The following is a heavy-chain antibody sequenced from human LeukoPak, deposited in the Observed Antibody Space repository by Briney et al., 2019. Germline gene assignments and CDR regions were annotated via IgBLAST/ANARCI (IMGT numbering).Heavy chain of an antibody. CDR3: AREDKGTDDYTGAFDY. CDR2: ISNSGATR. Sequence: TGGSLRLSCAASGFTFSSYSMNWVRQAPGKGLEWVSYISNSGATRYYADSVKGRSTISRDNAKNSLHLQMNSLRVEDTAIYYCAREDKGTDDYTGAFDYWGQGTLVTVSS. V-gene: IGHV3-48*04. J-gene: IGHJ4*02. D-gene: IGHD5-24*01. CDR1: GFTFSSYS.